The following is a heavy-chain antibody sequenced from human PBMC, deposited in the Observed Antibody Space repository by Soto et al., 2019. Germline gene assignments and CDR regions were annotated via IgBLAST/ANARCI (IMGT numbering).Heavy chain of an antibody. CDR3: AKPLYGGSYSDYYLDY. V-gene: IGHV3-30-3*01. D-gene: IGHD1-26*01. CDR2: VSYDGSIE. Sequence: QVPLEESGGGVVQPGRSLRLSCAASGFTFSSYAMHWVRQAPGKGLEWVAVVSYDGSIEHYADSVKGRFSVSRDNSKNTLFLQMGSLRAEDTAVYYCAKPLYGGSYSDYYLDYWGQGTLVTVSS. CDR1: GFTFSSYA. J-gene: IGHJ4*02.